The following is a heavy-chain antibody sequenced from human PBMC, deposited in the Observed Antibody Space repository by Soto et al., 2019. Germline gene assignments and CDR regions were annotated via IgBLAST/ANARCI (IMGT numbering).Heavy chain of an antibody. CDR2: MSGRGGGT. CDR3: AKGSASARPYYFDY. J-gene: IGHJ4*02. Sequence: GGSLRLSCAASGFTFSDYVMSWVRQAPGKGLEWVSAMSGRGGGTWYADSVKGRFTISRDPSTNTLYLQMSSLRAEDTALYYCAKGSASARPYYFDYWGQGTLVTVSS. D-gene: IGHD6-6*01. CDR1: GFTFSDYV. V-gene: IGHV3-23*01.